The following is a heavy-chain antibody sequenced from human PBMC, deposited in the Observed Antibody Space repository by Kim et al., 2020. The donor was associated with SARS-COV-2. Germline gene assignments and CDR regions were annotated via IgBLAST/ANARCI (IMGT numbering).Heavy chain of an antibody. V-gene: IGHV4-39*01. CDR1: GGSISSSSYY. J-gene: IGHJ4*02. Sequence: SETLSLTCTVSGGSISSSSYYWGWIRQPPGKGLEWIGSIYYSGSTYYNPSLKSRVTISVDTSKNQFSLKLSSVTAADTAVYYFARHLPLDHFDYWGQGT. CDR3: ARHLPLDHFDY. CDR2: IYYSGST.